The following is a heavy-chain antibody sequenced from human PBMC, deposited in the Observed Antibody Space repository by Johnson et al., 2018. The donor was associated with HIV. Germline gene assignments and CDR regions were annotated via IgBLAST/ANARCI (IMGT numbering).Heavy chain of an antibody. CDR2: INRDGSDK. CDR3: ARGGWGDAFDI. D-gene: IGHD3-16*01. J-gene: IGHJ3*02. CDR1: GFTFSSYA. V-gene: IGHV3-7*03. Sequence: VQLVESGGGVVQPGRSLRLSCAASGFTFSSYAMHWVRQAPGKGLEWVANINRDGSDKYYVDSVKGRFTISKDNAKNSLYLQMNSLRAEDTAVYYCARGGWGDAFDIWGQGTMVTVSS.